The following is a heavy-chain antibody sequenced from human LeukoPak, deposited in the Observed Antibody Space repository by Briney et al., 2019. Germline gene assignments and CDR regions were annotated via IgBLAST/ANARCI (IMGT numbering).Heavy chain of an antibody. CDR2: ISSSSSYI. Sequence: GGSLRLSCAASGFTFSSYSMNWVRQAPGKGLEWVSSISSSSSYIYYADSVKGRSTISRDNAKNSLYLQMNSLRAEDTAVYYCARDYSSSWYRRNWFDPWGQGTLVTVSS. D-gene: IGHD6-13*01. J-gene: IGHJ5*02. CDR3: ARDYSSSWYRRNWFDP. CDR1: GFTFSSYS. V-gene: IGHV3-21*01.